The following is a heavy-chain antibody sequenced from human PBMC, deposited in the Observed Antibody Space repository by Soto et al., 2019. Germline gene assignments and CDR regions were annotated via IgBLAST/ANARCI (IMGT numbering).Heavy chain of an antibody. D-gene: IGHD3-22*01. CDR3: ARDPDTSGFD. J-gene: IGHJ4*02. Sequence: ASVQVSCKASGYTFTSHGISWGRQAPGQGLEWMGWISAYNDNTNYEQKLQGRVTMTTAKSTSTAYMELRSLRTDDPAVYYCARDPDTSGFDWGQGTLVTVSS. V-gene: IGHV1-18*04. CDR2: ISAYNDNT. CDR1: GYTFTSHG.